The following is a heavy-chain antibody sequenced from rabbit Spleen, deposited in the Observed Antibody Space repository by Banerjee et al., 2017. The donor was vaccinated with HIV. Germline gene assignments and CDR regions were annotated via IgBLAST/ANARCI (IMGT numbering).Heavy chain of an antibody. V-gene: IGHV1S7*01. D-gene: IGHD8-1*01. CDR3: ARDGAGGSYFAL. Sequence: HLKESGGGLVQPGGSLKLSCTASGFTLSSYYMNWVRQAPGKGLEWIGYIDPVFGFTNYANSVKGRFTISRDNAQNTVFLQMTSLTAADTATYFCARDGAGGSYFALWGPGTLVTVS. CDR2: IDPVFGFT. CDR1: GFTLSSYY. J-gene: IGHJ4*01.